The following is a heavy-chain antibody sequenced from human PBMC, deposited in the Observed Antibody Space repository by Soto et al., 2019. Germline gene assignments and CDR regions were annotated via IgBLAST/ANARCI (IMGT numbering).Heavy chain of an antibody. D-gene: IGHD4-17*01. J-gene: IGHJ4*02. Sequence: QVQLQESGPGLVRPSQTLSLTCSVSGDSIINRGYYWTWISQHPGKGLEWIGHVFHTGNTYYNKSLQSRVTISVDTSENRFSLRLNSVTAADTAVYFCARTVNDYGGYCDYWGQGTLVTVSS. V-gene: IGHV4-31*03. CDR2: VFHTGNT. CDR3: ARTVNDYGGYCDY. CDR1: GDSIINRGYY.